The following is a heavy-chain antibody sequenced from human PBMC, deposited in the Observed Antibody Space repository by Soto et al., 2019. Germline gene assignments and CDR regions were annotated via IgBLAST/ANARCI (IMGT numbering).Heavy chain of an antibody. V-gene: IGHV3-30-3*01. Sequence: QVQLVESGGGVVQPGRSLRLSCAASGFTFSSYAMHWVRQAPGRGLEWVAVISYDGSNKYYADSVKGRFTISRDNSKNTLYLQMNSLRAEDTAVYYCARDITRYFDWLLSVYGMDVWGQGTTVTVSS. J-gene: IGHJ6*02. D-gene: IGHD3-9*01. CDR1: GFTFSSYA. CDR3: ARDITRYFDWLLSVYGMDV. CDR2: ISYDGSNK.